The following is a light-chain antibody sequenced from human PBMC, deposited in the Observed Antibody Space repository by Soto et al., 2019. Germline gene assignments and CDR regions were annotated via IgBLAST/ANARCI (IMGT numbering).Light chain of an antibody. CDR2: DDD. J-gene: IGLJ1*01. V-gene: IGLV1-51*01. CDR3: GSWDSSLSAYV. Sequence: QSVLTQPPSVSAAPGQRVTISCSGSSSNIGGNSVSWYQQLPGTAPKLLIYDDDKRPSGIPDRFSGSKSGTSATLGITGFQTGDEADHYCGSWDSSLSAYVFGTGSQGHRP. CDR1: SSNIGGNS.